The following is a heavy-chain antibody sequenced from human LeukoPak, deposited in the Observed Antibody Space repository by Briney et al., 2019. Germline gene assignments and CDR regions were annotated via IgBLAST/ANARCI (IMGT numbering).Heavy chain of an antibody. D-gene: IGHD3-22*01. CDR3: AAVSSGYYY. Sequence: GGSLRLSCAASGFTFTNYAMSWVRQAPGKGLEWVSSIVGVTSYDADSVKGRFTISRDQSKSTLYLQMNSLRVEDTAVYYCAAVSSGYYYWGQGTQVTVSS. CDR1: GFTFTNYA. J-gene: IGHJ4*02. CDR2: IVGVTS. V-gene: IGHV3-23*01.